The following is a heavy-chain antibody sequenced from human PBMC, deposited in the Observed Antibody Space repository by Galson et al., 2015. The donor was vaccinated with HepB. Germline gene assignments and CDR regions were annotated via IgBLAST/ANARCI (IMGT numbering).Heavy chain of an antibody. CDR1: GFTFSTYW. Sequence: SLRLSCAASGFTFSTYWMSWVRQAPGKGLEWVATIKQDGSEKYYVDSVKGRFTISRDNAKHSLFLQMNSLRAEDTAVYYCARGGMWWSFAYWGQGTLVTVSS. CDR3: ARGGMWWSFAY. D-gene: IGHD2-21*01. J-gene: IGHJ4*02. CDR2: IKQDGSEK. V-gene: IGHV3-7*05.